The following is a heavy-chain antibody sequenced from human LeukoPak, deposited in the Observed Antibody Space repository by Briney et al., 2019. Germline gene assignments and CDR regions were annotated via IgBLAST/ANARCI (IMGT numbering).Heavy chain of an antibody. CDR2: MNPNSGNT. CDR3: ARGPIQYQLLKSYYYYYYMDV. D-gene: IGHD2-2*01. J-gene: IGHJ6*03. V-gene: IGHV1-8*03. CDR1: GGTFSSYA. Sequence: ASVKLSCKASGGTFSSYAISWVRQATGQGLEWMGWMNPNSGNTGYAQKFQGRVTITRNTSISTAYMELSSLRSEDTAVYYCARGPIQYQLLKSYYYYYYMDVWGKGTTVTVSS.